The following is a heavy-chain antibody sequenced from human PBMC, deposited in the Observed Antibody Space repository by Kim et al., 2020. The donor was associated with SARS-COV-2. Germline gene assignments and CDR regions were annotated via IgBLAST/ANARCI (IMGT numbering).Heavy chain of an antibody. CDR2: IICSGTNI. D-gene: IGHD2-2*01. V-gene: IGHV3-48*03. Sequence: GGSLRLSCTASGFTFSSYEMNWVRQAPGKGLEWVSYIICSGTNIYYADSVRGRFTISRDNDKNSLFLQMNSLRAEDTAVYYCARGLNSSTFDYLGQGTLV. J-gene: IGHJ4*02. CDR3: ARGLNSSTFDY. CDR1: GFTFSSYE.